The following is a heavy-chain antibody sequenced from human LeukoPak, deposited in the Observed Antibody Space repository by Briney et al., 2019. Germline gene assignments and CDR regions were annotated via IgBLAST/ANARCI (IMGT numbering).Heavy chain of an antibody. Sequence: GGSLRLSCAASGLTFSSYAMHWVRQAPGKGLEWVAVISYDGSNKYYADSVKGRFTISGDKSKNTLYLQMNSLRPEDTAFYYCARGPGPIAGAKNPFDIWGQGTMVTVS. D-gene: IGHD1-26*01. CDR3: ARGPGPIAGAKNPFDI. V-gene: IGHV3-30*01. J-gene: IGHJ3*02. CDR2: ISYDGSNK. CDR1: GLTFSSYA.